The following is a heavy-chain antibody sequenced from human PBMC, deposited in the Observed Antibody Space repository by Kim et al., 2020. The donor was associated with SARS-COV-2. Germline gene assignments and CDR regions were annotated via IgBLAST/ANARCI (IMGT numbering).Heavy chain of an antibody. CDR3: ARGYAGLAYYYYYGMDF. CDR2: INHSGGT. V-gene: IGHV4-34*01. Sequence: SETLSLTCAVYGGSFSGYYWTWIRQPPGKGLEWIGEINHSGGTNYNPTLKSRVTVSIDTSRSQFPLKLNSLTAADTAEYYCARGYAGLAYYYYYGMDFWGQGTTVTVSS. J-gene: IGHJ6*02. CDR1: GGSFSGYY. D-gene: IGHD2-2*01.